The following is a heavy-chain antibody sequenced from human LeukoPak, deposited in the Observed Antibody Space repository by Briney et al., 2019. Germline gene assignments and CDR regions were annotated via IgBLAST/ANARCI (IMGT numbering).Heavy chain of an antibody. J-gene: IGHJ4*02. V-gene: IGHV4-39*07. CDR2: IYYSGNT. Sequence: PSETLSLTCSVSGGSIRSTTYYWGWIRQPPGKGLEWIGSIYYSGNTYYSPSLMSRVTISVDTSKNQFSLNLSSVTAADTAVYYCARTPSSIAARPLDYWGQGTLVTVSS. D-gene: IGHD6-6*01. CDR3: ARTPSSIAARPLDY. CDR1: GGSIRSTTYY.